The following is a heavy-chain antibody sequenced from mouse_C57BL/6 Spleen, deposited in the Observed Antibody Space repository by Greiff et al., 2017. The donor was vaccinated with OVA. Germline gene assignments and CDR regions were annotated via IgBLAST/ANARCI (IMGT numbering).Heavy chain of an antibody. CDR3: ARQEAY. J-gene: IGHJ3*01. CDR1: GFTFSSYG. CDR2: ISSGGSYT. Sequence: EVKLMESGGDLVKPGGSLKLSCAASGFTFSSYGMSWVRQTPDKRLEWVATISSGGSYTYYPASVKGRFTISRDNAKNTLYLQMSSLKSEDTAMYYCARQEAYWGQGTLVTVSA. V-gene: IGHV5-6*01.